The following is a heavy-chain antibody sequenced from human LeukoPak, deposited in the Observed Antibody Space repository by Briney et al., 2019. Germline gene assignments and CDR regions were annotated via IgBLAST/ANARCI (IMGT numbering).Heavy chain of an antibody. Sequence: ASVKVSCKASGYTFTNCGINWVRQAPGQGLEWMGWINTNTGSPTYAQGFTGRFVFSLDTSASTAYLQINSLKAEDTALYYCAKEETGYSSNFYWYFDLWGRGTLVTVSS. CDR3: AKEETGYSSNFYWYFDL. CDR1: GYTFTNCG. V-gene: IGHV7-4-1*02. J-gene: IGHJ2*01. CDR2: INTNTGSP. D-gene: IGHD5-12*01.